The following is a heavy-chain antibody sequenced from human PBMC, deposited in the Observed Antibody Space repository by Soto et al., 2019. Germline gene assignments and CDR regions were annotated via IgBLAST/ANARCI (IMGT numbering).Heavy chain of an antibody. D-gene: IGHD6-6*01. J-gene: IGHJ6*02. Sequence: TLSLTCAVSGGSISSSNWWSWVRQPPGKGLEWIGEIYHSGSTNYNPSLKSRVTISVDKSKNQFSLKLSSVTAADTAVYYCARLSSSANYYYGMDVWGQGTTVTVSS. V-gene: IGHV4-4*02. CDR1: GGSISSSNW. CDR2: IYHSGST. CDR3: ARLSSSANYYYGMDV.